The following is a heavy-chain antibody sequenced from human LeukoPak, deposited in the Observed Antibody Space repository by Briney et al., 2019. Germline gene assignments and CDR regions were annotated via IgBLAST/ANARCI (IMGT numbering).Heavy chain of an antibody. CDR2: IWYDGSNK. D-gene: IGHD3-10*01. Sequence: PGRSLRLSCAASGFTFSNYGMHWVRQAPGKGLEWVAVIWYDGSNKYYADSVKGRSTISRDNSKNTLYLQMNSLRVEDTAVYYCARGGNYYGSGSPDYWGQGTLVTVSS. CDR3: ARGGNYYGSGSPDY. CDR1: GFTFSNYG. V-gene: IGHV3-33*01. J-gene: IGHJ4*02.